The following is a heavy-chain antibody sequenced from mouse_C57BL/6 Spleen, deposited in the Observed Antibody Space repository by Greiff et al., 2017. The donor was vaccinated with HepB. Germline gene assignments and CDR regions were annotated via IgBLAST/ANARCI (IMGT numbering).Heavy chain of an antibody. CDR2: IYPGDGDT. D-gene: IGHD2-2*01. Sequence: VQLQQSGPELVKPGASVKISCKASGYAFSSSWMNWVKQRPGKGLEWIGRIYPGDGDTNYNGKFKGKATLTADKSSSTAYMQLSSLTSEDSAVYFCARDGYDEVDYWGQGTTLTVSS. J-gene: IGHJ2*01. CDR1: GYAFSSSW. V-gene: IGHV1-82*01. CDR3: ARDGYDEVDY.